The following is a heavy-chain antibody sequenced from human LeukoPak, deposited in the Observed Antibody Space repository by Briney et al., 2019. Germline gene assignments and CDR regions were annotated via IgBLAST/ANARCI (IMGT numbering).Heavy chain of an antibody. Sequence: GGSLRLSCAASGFTFSSYSMNWVRQAPGKGLEWVSSISSSSSYIYYADSVKGRFTISRDDAKNSLYLQMNSLRAEDTAVYYCARENYGSGSYRDYYYGMDVWGKGTTVTVSS. CDR1: GFTFSSYS. CDR2: ISSSSSYI. CDR3: ARENYGSGSYRDYYYGMDV. V-gene: IGHV3-21*01. D-gene: IGHD3-10*01. J-gene: IGHJ6*04.